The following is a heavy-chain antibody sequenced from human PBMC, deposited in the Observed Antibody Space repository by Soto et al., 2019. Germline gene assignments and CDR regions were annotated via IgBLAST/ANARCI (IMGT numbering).Heavy chain of an antibody. Sequence: PPETLSLTCTVSGGSISSYYWSWIRQPPGKGLEWIGYIYYSGSTNYNPSLKSRVTISVDTSKNQFSLKLSSVTAADTAVYYCARRYGSAFDIWGQGTMVTVSS. CDR1: GGSISSYY. J-gene: IGHJ3*02. D-gene: IGHD3-10*01. CDR3: ARRYGSAFDI. CDR2: IYYSGST. V-gene: IGHV4-59*01.